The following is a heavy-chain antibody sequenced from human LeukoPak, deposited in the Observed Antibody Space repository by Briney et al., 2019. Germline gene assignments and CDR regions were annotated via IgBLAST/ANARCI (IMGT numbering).Heavy chain of an antibody. CDR1: GFSFSSYA. V-gene: IGHV3-23*01. CDR3: AKDMGEDGSYFLDY. Sequence: PGGSLRLSCAASGFSFSSYAMSWVRQAPGEGLEWVSAMSGSGRSTYYADSVRGQFTISRDNTKNTVYLQMNSLRAEDTAEYYCAKDMGEDGSYFLDYWGQGTLVTVSS. CDR2: MSGSGRST. D-gene: IGHD1-26*01. J-gene: IGHJ4*02.